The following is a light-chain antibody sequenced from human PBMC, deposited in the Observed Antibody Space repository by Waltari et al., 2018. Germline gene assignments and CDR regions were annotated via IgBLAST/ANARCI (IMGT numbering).Light chain of an antibody. Sequence: EIVLTQSPGTLSLSPGERATLSCRASQSVRSNYLAWYQQKPGQAPRLLIYGASSRATGIPDRFSGSGSGTDFTLTISRLEPEDFAVYYCQQYGSSPGSTFGQGTKLEIK. V-gene: IGKV3-20*01. J-gene: IGKJ2*01. CDR3: QQYGSSPGST. CDR2: GAS. CDR1: QSVRSNY.